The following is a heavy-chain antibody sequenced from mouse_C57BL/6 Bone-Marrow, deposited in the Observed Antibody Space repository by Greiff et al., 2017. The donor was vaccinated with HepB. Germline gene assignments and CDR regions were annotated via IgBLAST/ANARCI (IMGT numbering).Heavy chain of an antibody. CDR1: GYTFTSYW. CDR2: INPSSGYT. V-gene: IGHV1-7*01. D-gene: IGHD2-3*01. CDR3: ESIYEGFDY. J-gene: IGHJ2*01. Sequence: QVQLQQSGAELAKPGASVKLSCKASGYTFTSYWMKWVKQRPGQGLEWIGYINPSSGYTKYNQKFKDKATLTADKSSSTAYMQLSSLTYEDSAVYYGESIYEGFDYWGQGTTLTVSS.